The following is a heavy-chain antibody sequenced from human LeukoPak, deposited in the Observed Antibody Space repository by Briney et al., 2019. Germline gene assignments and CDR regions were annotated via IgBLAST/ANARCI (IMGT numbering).Heavy chain of an antibody. CDR1: GYTFTSYY. CDR3: ARDHSARETAWWFDP. D-gene: IGHD2-21*02. V-gene: IGHV1-46*01. CDR2: INPSGGST. J-gene: IGHJ5*02. Sequence: PMASVKVSCKASGYTFTSYYMHWVRQAPGQGLEWMGIINPSGGSTTYAQKFQGRVTLTRDLSTTTDYLEVSSLRSEDTAVYYCARDHSARETAWWFDPWGQGTLVIVSS.